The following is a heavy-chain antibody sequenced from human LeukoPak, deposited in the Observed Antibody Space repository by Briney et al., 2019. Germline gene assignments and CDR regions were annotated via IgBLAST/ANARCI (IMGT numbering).Heavy chain of an antibody. CDR3: ATSGPALLTWFDP. D-gene: IGHD2-15*01. CDR2: IYHGGTT. V-gene: IGHV4-39*07. J-gene: IGHJ5*02. CDR1: GGSTSSGNYY. Sequence: PSETLSLTCTVSGGSTSSGNYYWNWIRQTPGKGLEWIGCIYHGGTTYYNPSLKSRVTISVDTSKNQFSLRLSSVTAADTAVYYCATSGPALLTWFDPWGQGTLVTVSS.